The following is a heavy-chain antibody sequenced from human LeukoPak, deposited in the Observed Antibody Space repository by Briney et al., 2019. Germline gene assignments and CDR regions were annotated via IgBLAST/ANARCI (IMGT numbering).Heavy chain of an antibody. Sequence: GGSLRLSCTASGFSFSGHWMHWARQLPGKGLVWVSRISPTGSTTSYADSVKGRFTVSRDSAKNTLYLQVNNLRAEDTAVYYCALGPNSNWSGLDFWGQGTLLTVSS. CDR1: GFSFSGHW. D-gene: IGHD6-6*01. CDR3: ALGPNSNWSGLDF. J-gene: IGHJ4*02. CDR2: ISPTGSTT. V-gene: IGHV3-74*01.